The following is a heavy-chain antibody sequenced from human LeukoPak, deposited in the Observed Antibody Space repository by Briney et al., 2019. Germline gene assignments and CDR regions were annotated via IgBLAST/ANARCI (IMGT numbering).Heavy chain of an antibody. J-gene: IGHJ4*02. CDR2: ISSSSSYI. CDR1: GFTFSSYS. V-gene: IGHV3-21*01. D-gene: IGHD1-26*01. CDR3: ARGDGSYYSPMIVDY. Sequence: PGGSLRLSCAASGFTFSSYSMNWVRQAPGKGLEWVSSISSSSSYIYYADSVKGRFTISRDNAKNSLYLQMNSLRAEDTAVYYCARGDGSYYSPMIVDYWGQGTLVTVSS.